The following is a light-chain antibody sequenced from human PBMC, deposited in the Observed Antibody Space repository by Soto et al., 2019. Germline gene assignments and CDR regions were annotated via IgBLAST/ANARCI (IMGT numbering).Light chain of an antibody. J-gene: IGLJ2*01. Sequence: QSALTQPASVSGTPGQSITISCTGTSSDIGAHNYVSWYQQHPGKVPKVIIYEVSTRPSGMSYRFSGSKSGNTASLTISGLQAEDEADDYCHSYNSRATRVFGGGTRRTVL. CDR2: EVS. CDR3: HSYNSRATRV. V-gene: IGLV2-14*03. CDR1: SSDIGAHNY.